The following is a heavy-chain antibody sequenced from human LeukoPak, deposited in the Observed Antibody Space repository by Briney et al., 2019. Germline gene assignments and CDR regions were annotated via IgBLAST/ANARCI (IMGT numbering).Heavy chain of an antibody. D-gene: IGHD6-19*01. V-gene: IGHV3-21*01. Sequence: PGGSLRLSCAASGFTFSSYSMHWVRQAPGKGLEWVSSISSASAYRYYADSVKGRFTISRDNAKNSLHLQMNSLRAKDSAVYYCTRGPALIGVAGTWPLDDWGQGTLVTVSS. CDR2: ISSASAYR. J-gene: IGHJ4*02. CDR3: TRGPALIGVAGTWPLDD. CDR1: GFTFSSYS.